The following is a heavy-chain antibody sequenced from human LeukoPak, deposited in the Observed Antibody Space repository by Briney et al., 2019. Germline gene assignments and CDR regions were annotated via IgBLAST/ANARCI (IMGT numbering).Heavy chain of an antibody. CDR1: GFTFSSYG. D-gene: IGHD4-17*01. Sequence: GGSLRLSCAASGFTFSSYGMHWVRQAPGKGLEWVAVISYDGSNKYYADSVKGRFTISRDNSKNTLYLQMNSLRAEDTAVYYCATSFHDYGDYAYDYWGQGTLVTVSS. CDR2: ISYDGSNK. CDR3: ATSFHDYGDYAYDY. J-gene: IGHJ4*02. V-gene: IGHV3-30*03.